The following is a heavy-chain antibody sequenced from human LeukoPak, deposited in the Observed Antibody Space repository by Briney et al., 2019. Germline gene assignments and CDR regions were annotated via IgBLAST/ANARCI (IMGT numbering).Heavy chain of an antibody. CDR3: ARSYSSSRGTFDY. CDR2: ITSSSSYI. Sequence: GGSLRLSCAASGFTFSSYSMNWVRQAPGKGLEWVSSITSSSSYIYYADSVKGRFTISRDNAKNSLYLQMNSLRAEDTAVYYCARSYSSSRGTFDYWGQGTLVTVSS. J-gene: IGHJ4*02. CDR1: GFTFSSYS. V-gene: IGHV3-21*01. D-gene: IGHD6-6*01.